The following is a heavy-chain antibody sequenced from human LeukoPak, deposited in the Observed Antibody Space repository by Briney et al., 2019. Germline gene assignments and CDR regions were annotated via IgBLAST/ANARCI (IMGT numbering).Heavy chain of an antibody. CDR1: GFTFSSYAM. CDR2: IYHSGST. V-gene: IGHV4-4*02. CDR3: ARDQLYCSGGSCYYYGMDV. Sequence: GGLRLSCAASGFTFSSYAMSWVRQPPGKGLEWIGEIYHSGSTNYNPSLKSRVTISVDKSKNQFSLKLSSVTAADTAVYYCARDQLYCSGGSCYYYGMDVWGQGTTVTVSS. J-gene: IGHJ6*02. D-gene: IGHD2-15*01.